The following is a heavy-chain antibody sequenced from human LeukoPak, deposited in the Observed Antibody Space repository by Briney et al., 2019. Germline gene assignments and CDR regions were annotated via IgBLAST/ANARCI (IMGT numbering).Heavy chain of an antibody. Sequence: GGSLRLSCAASGFTLSSYWMSWVRQAPGKGLEWVANIKQDGSEKYYVDSMKGRFTISRDNAKNSLFLQMNSLRAEDTAVYYCARDIVVVPGAPYYYYGMDVWGQGTTVTVSS. CDR1: GFTLSSYW. CDR2: IKQDGSEK. CDR3: ARDIVVVPGAPYYYYGMDV. J-gene: IGHJ6*02. D-gene: IGHD2-2*01. V-gene: IGHV3-7*01.